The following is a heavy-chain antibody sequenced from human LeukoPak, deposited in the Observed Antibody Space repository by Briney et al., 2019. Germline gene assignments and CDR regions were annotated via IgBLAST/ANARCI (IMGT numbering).Heavy chain of an antibody. D-gene: IGHD7-27*01. CDR2: IIPMFGTS. CDR3: ASSGARRDYYYYMDV. CDR1: GGSFRSYA. Sequence: GASVKVSCKASGGSFRSYAVSWVRQAPGQGLEWMGGIIPMFGTSNYAQKFQGRVTITADKSTGTVYMELSSLRSEDTAMYYCASSGARRDYYYYMDVWGKGTTVTVSS. J-gene: IGHJ6*03. V-gene: IGHV1-69*06.